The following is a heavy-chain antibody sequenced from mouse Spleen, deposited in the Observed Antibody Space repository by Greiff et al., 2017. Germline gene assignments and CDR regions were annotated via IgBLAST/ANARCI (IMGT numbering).Heavy chain of an antibody. D-gene: IGHD2-2*01. J-gene: IGHJ2*01. V-gene: IGHV1-4*01. CDR3: ARLIPLYYGYEGNFDY. CDR2: INPSSGYT. Sequence: VKLQESGAELARPGASVKMSCKASGYTFTSYTMHWVKQRPGQGLEWIGYINPSSGYTNYNQKFKDKATLTADKSSSTAYMQLSSLTSEDSAVYYCARLIPLYYGYEGNFDYWGQGTTLTVSS. CDR1: GYTFTSYT.